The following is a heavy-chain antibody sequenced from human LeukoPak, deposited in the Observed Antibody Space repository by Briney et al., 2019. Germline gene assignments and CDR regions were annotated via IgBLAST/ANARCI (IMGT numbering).Heavy chain of an antibody. CDR3: ARSIYSGYDAKYNWFDP. J-gene: IGHJ5*02. D-gene: IGHD5-12*01. Sequence: SQTLSLTCTVSGGSISSGGYYWSWIRQHPGKGLEWIGYIYYSGSTYYNPSLKSRVTISVDTSKNQFSLKLSSVTAADTAVYYCARSIYSGYDAKYNWFDPWGQGTLVTASS. CDR2: IYYSGST. CDR1: GGSISSGGYY. V-gene: IGHV4-31*03.